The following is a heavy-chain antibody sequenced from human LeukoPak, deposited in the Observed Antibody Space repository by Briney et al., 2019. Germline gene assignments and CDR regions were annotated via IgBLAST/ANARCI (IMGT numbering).Heavy chain of an antibody. CDR2: INPNSGGT. Sequence: ASVKVSCKASGYTFTGYYMHWVRRAPGQGLEWMGWINPNSGGTNYAQKFQGRVTMTRDTSISTAYMELSRLRSDDTAVYYCARGSPRMITFGGVIVTLSFDYWGQGTLVTVSS. V-gene: IGHV1-2*02. D-gene: IGHD3-16*02. CDR3: ARGSPRMITFGGVIVTLSFDY. J-gene: IGHJ4*02. CDR1: GYTFTGYY.